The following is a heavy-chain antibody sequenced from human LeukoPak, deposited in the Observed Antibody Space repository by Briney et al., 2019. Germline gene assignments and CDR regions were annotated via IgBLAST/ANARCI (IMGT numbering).Heavy chain of an antibody. V-gene: IGHV3-23*01. D-gene: IGHD3-10*01. CDR3: AKDLWSGETPPDY. Sequence: GGSLRLSCAASGFTFSSYAMSWVRQAPGKGLEWVSAISGSGGSTYYADSVKGRFTISRDNSKNTPYLQMNSLRAEDTAVYYCAKDLWSGETPPDYWGQGTLVTVSS. CDR1: GFTFSSYA. CDR2: ISGSGGST. J-gene: IGHJ4*02.